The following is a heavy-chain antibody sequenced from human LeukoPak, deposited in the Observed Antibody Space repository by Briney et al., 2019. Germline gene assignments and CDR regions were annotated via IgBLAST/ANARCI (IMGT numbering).Heavy chain of an antibody. Sequence: GASVKVSCKASGYTFNSYGISWVRQAPGQGLEWMGWITPSSGGTIYAQKFQGRVTMTRDMSISTAYMELSRLRSDDTAVYYCAKVASTTRRHDAFDIWGQGTLVTVSS. CDR3: AKVASTTRRHDAFDI. CDR2: ITPSSGGT. V-gene: IGHV1-2*02. D-gene: IGHD1-1*01. CDR1: GYTFNSYG. J-gene: IGHJ3*02.